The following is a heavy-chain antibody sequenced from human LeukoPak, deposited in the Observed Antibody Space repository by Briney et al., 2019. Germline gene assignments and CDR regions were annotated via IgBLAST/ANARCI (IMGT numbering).Heavy chain of an antibody. CDR3: ATSTKGWLPYHDY. V-gene: IGHV1-69*13. J-gene: IGHJ4*02. CDR1: GGTFSSYA. D-gene: IGHD5-24*01. CDR2: IIPIFGTA. Sequence: ASVKVSCKASGGTFSSYAISWVRQAPGQGLEWMGGIIPIFGTANYAQKFQGRVTITADESTSTACMELSSLRSEDTAVYYCATSTKGWLPYHDYWGQGTLVTVSS.